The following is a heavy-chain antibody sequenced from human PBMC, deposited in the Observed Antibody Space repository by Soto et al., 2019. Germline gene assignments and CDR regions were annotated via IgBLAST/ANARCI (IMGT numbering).Heavy chain of an antibody. V-gene: IGHV3-30-3*01. J-gene: IGHJ4*02. Sequence: GGSLRLSCAASGFTLSSYAMHWVRQAPGKGLEWVAVISYDGSNKYYADSVKGRFTISRDNAKNSLYLQMNSLRAEDTAVYYCARTPDCTNGVCSAGFDYWGQGTLVTVSS. CDR3: ARTPDCTNGVCSAGFDY. CDR1: GFTLSSYA. CDR2: ISYDGSNK. D-gene: IGHD2-8*01.